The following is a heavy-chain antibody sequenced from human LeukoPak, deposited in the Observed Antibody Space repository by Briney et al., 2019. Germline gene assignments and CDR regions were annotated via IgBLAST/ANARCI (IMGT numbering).Heavy chain of an antibody. D-gene: IGHD2-2*01. V-gene: IGHV4-39*01. CDR3: ARREDIVVVPAAPFDY. J-gene: IGHJ4*02. CDR1: GAFISNPNYH. Sequence: SETLSLTCSVSGAFISNPNYHWGWVRQPQGKGLEWIGSIYYSGSTYYNPSLKSRVTISVDTSKNQFSLKLSSVTAADTAVYYCARREDIVVVPAAPFDYWGQGTLVTVSS. CDR2: IYYSGST.